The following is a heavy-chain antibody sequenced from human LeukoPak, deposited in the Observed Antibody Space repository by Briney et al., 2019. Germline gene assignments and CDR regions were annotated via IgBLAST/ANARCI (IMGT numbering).Heavy chain of an antibody. CDR1: GFTFSSYG. Sequence: PGGSLRLSCAASGFTFSSYGMHWVRQAPGKGLESVAVIWYDGSNKYYADSVKGRFTTSRDNSKNTLYLQMNSLRAEDTAVYYCAKDHDDYVWGSYRSGYYFDYWGQGTLVTVSS. J-gene: IGHJ4*02. D-gene: IGHD3-16*02. CDR3: AKDHDDYVWGSYRSGYYFDY. CDR2: IWYDGSNK. V-gene: IGHV3-33*06.